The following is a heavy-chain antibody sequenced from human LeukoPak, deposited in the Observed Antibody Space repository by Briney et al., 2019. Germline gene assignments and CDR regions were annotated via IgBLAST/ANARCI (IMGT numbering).Heavy chain of an antibody. D-gene: IGHD6-13*01. V-gene: IGHV3-23*01. CDR1: GFTFSSYA. CDR3: ARQQPLTKEYYYYYMDV. Sequence: GGSLRLSCAASGFTFSSYAMSWVRQAPGKGLEWVSDISGSGISTYYADSVKGRFTISRDNSKNTLYLQMNSLRAEDTAVYYCARQQPLTKEYYYYYMDVWGKGTTVTVSS. J-gene: IGHJ6*03. CDR2: ISGSGIST.